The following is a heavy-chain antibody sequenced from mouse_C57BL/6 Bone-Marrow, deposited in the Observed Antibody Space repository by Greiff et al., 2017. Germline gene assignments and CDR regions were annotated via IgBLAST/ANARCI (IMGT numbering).Heavy chain of an antibody. CDR3: ARLEFRRSWYFDD. V-gene: IGHV1-81*01. J-gene: IGHJ1*03. CDR1: GYTFTSSG. CDR2: IYPRSGNT. Sequence: QVQLQQSGAELARPGASVKLSCKASGYTFTSSGISWVKQRTGPGLEWIGEIYPRSGNTYYNEKFNGTATLTADKSSSTAYMELRSLTSEDSAVYFCARLEFRRSWYFDDWGTGTTVTVSS.